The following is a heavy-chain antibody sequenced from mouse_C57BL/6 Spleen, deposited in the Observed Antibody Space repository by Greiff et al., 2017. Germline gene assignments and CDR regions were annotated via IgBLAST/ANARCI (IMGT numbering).Heavy chain of an antibody. Sequence: QVQLQQSGPGLVQPSQSLSITCTVSGFSLTSYGVHWVRQSPGKGLEWLGVIWRGGSTDYNAAFMSRLSITKDNSKSQVFCKMNSLQADDTAICYCAKNSPYGGAMDYWGQGTSVTVSS. CDR2: IWRGGST. CDR3: AKNSPYGGAMDY. V-gene: IGHV2-5*01. D-gene: IGHD1-1*02. J-gene: IGHJ4*01. CDR1: GFSLTSYG.